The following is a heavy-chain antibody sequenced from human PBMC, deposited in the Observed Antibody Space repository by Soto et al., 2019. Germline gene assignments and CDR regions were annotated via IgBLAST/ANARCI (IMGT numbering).Heavy chain of an antibody. V-gene: IGHV3-13*05. Sequence: GGSLRLSCAASGFTFSSYDMHWVRQATGKGLEWVSAIGTAGDPYYPGSVKGRFTISRENDKNSLYLQMNSLRAGDTAVYYCARGRGGDWYFDLWGRGTLVTVSS. D-gene: IGHD2-21*01. CDR1: GFTFSSYD. J-gene: IGHJ2*01. CDR2: IGTAGDP. CDR3: ARGRGGDWYFDL.